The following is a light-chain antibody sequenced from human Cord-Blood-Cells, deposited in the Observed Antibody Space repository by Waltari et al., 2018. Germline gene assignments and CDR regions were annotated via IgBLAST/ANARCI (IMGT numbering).Light chain of an antibody. Sequence: EIVLTQSPGTLSLSPGERATLPCRASQSVSSSYLAWYQQKPGQAPRLLIYGASSRATGNPDRFSGSGSGTDFTLTISRLEPEDFAVYYCQQYGSSPRTFGQGTKVEIK. J-gene: IGKJ1*01. CDR1: QSVSSSY. CDR2: GAS. V-gene: IGKV3-20*01. CDR3: QQYGSSPRT.